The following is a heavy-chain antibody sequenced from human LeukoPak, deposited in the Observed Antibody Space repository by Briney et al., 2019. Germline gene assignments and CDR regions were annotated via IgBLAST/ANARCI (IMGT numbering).Heavy chain of an antibody. CDR1: GYTFIEYH. CDR3: VRGGVVPTAIFDY. D-gene: IGHD2-2*02. J-gene: IGHJ4*02. V-gene: IGHV1-2*02. Sequence: ASVKVSCKASGYTFIEYHLHWVRQAPGQGLEWMGWINPNSGGTNYAQKFQGRVTMTRDTSISTAYMELSRLRSDDTAVYYCVRGGVVPTAIFDYWGQGTLVTVSS. CDR2: INPNSGGT.